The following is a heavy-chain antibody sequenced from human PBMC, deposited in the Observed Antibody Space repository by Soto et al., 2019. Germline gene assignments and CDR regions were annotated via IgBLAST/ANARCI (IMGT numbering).Heavy chain of an antibody. Sequence: QVQLQESGPGLVKPSETLSLTCTVSGGSISSYYWSWIRQPPGKGLEWIGYIYYSGSTNYNPSLKSRVTISVDTSKNQFSLKLSSVTAADTAVYYCARGSSSGWFLFDYWGQGTLVTVSS. J-gene: IGHJ4*02. V-gene: IGHV4-59*01. CDR3: ARGSSSGWFLFDY. CDR2: IYYSGST. CDR1: GGSISSYY. D-gene: IGHD6-19*01.